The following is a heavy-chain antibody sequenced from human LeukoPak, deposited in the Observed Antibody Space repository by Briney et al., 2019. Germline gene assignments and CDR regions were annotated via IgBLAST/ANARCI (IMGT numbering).Heavy chain of an antibody. CDR3: ALRVTGFPYFDY. V-gene: IGHV5-51*01. Sequence: GGSLEISLKGSGYRFSSYWIGWVRPMPGKGLEWMGIIYPGDSDTRYRPSFQGQVTISADKSIRTAYLQWSSLKASDTAMYYCALRVTGFPYFDYWGRGTLVTVSS. D-gene: IGHD3-9*01. CDR1: GYRFSSYW. J-gene: IGHJ4*02. CDR2: IYPGDSDT.